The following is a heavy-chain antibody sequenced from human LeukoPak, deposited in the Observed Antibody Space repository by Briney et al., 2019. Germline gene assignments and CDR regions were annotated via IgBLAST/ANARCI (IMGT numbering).Heavy chain of an antibody. CDR2: IFDVGTT. Sequence: SETLSLTCTVSGGSISSVRYYWGWIRQPPGKGLEWLGTIFDVGTTYYNPTLTIHVTIALDTSKTQSSKKVTSVTAPARASFSGAXHSVTDMRFGFDPWGQGTLVTVPS. J-gene: IGHJ5*02. CDR3: AXHSVTDMRFGFDP. CDR1: GGSISSVRYY. V-gene: IGHV4-39*01. D-gene: IGHD2-21*02.